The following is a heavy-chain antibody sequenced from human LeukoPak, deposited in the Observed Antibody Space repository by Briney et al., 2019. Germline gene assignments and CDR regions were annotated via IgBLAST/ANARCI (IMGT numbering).Heavy chain of an antibody. CDR3: ARSHYFDSSGSDFDS. J-gene: IGHJ4*02. V-gene: IGHV3-53*01. CDR1: GISVSSNS. CDR2: LLTGAST. D-gene: IGHD3-22*01. Sequence: GGSLRLSCSVTGISVSSNSLTWVRQAPGKGLEWVAALLTGASTYYAASVKGRFTISRDNSRNIVYLQTNSLIIEDTAVYYCARSHYFDSSGSDFDSWGQGTLVTVSS.